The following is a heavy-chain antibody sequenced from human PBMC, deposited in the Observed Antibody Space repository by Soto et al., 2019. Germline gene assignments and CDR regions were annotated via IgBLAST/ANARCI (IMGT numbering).Heavy chain of an antibody. V-gene: IGHV1-18*04. D-gene: IGHD6-19*01. CDR1: GYPCTSYD. J-gene: IGHJ4*02. Sequence: QVQLVQSGGEVRKAGASVRVSCKTSGYPCTSYDISRVRQAPGQGLEWMGWINPYNGDTNYTQTFQGRVTMTKDTSTTTVYMELRSLKFDDTAVYFCARDPVAGHFDNWGQGTLVTVSS. CDR2: INPYNGDT. CDR3: ARDPVAGHFDN.